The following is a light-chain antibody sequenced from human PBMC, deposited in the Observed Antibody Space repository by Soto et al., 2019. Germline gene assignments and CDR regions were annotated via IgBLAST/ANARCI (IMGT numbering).Light chain of an antibody. Sequence: DIQMTQSPSSLSASVGDRVSITCRASQTIITYLNWYQQKPGKAPKLLISAASNLQSGVPSRFSGSGSETKFNLTISSVQPEDFATSYCQQSYSTPRTFGQGTKLEIK. V-gene: IGKV1-39*01. CDR2: AAS. CDR1: QTIITY. CDR3: QQSYSTPRT. J-gene: IGKJ2*01.